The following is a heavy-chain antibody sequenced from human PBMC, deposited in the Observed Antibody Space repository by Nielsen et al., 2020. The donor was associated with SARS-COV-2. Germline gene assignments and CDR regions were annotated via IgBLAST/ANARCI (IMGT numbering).Heavy chain of an antibody. J-gene: IGHJ6*02. CDR1: GFTVSSNY. CDR2: IYSGGST. V-gene: IGHV3-66*01. CDR3: ARDSSASDWLSYYYYYGMDV. Sequence: GGSLRLSCAASGFTVSSNYMSWVRQAPGKGLEWVSVIYSGGSTYYADSVKGRFTISRDNSKNTLYLQMNSLRAEDTAVYYCARDSSASDWLSYYYYYGMDVWGQGTTVTVSS. D-gene: IGHD3-9*01.